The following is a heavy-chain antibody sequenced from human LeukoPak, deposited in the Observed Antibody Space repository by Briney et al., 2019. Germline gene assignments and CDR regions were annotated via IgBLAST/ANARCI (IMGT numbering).Heavy chain of an antibody. D-gene: IGHD2/OR15-2a*01. J-gene: IGHJ4*02. CDR1: GDSVSSNSAT. CDR2: TYYRSKWYN. V-gene: IGHV6-1*01. CDR3: TRGARENYFFDY. Sequence: SQTLSLTCAISGDSVSSNSATWNWIRQSPLRGLEWLGRTYYRSKWYNDYAVSVKSRITFNPDTSKNQLSLQLNSVTPEDTAVYYCTRGARENYFFDYWGQGALVTVSS.